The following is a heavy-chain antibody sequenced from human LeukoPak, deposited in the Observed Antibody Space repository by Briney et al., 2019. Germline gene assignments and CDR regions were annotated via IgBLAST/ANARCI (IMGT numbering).Heavy chain of an antibody. V-gene: IGHV4-59*08. CDR2: ISYSGTT. J-gene: IGHJ4*02. CDR3: ARLYDY. Sequence: SETLSLTCTVSGGSISNFYWTWIRQSPGKGLEWIGYISYSGTTKYSPSLKSRVTISLDTSKNQFSLKLSSVTAADTAVYYCARLYDYWGQGTLVTVSS. CDR1: GGSISNFY.